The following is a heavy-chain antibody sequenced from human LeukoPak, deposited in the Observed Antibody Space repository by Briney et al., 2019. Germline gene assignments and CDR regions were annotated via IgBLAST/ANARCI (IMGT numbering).Heavy chain of an antibody. J-gene: IGHJ3*02. CDR2: ISSSSSTI. D-gene: IGHD5-24*01. Sequence: GGSLRLSCAASGFTFSSYSMNWVRQAPGKGLEWVSYISSSSSTIYYADSVKGRFTISRDNAKNSLYLQMNSLRAEDTAVYYCAKELVEMATINAFDIWGQGTMVTVSS. CDR1: GFTFSSYS. V-gene: IGHV3-48*01. CDR3: AKELVEMATINAFDI.